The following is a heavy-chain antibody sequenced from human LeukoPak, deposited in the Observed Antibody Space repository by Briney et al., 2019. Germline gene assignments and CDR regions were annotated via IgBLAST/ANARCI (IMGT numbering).Heavy chain of an antibody. V-gene: IGHV4-31*03. J-gene: IGHJ3*02. Sequence: PSQTLSLTCTVSGGSISSGGYYWSWIRQHPGKGLEWIGYIYHSGSTYYNPSLKSRVTISVDRSKNQFSLKLSSVTAADTAVYYCARAKGGAFAFDIWGQGTMVTVSS. D-gene: IGHD1-26*01. CDR3: ARAKGGAFAFDI. CDR1: GGSISSGGYY. CDR2: IYHSGST.